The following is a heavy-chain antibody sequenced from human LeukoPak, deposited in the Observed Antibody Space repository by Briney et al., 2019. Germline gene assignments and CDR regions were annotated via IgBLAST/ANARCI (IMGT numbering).Heavy chain of an antibody. Sequence: ASVKVSCKASGGTFSSYAISWVRQAPGQGLEWMGGIIPIFGTANYAQKFQGRVTITADKSTSTAYMELSSLRSEDTAVYYCARQGFGSSYFDYWGQGTLVTVSS. J-gene: IGHJ4*02. CDR2: IIPIFGTA. D-gene: IGHD3-16*01. CDR3: ARQGFGSSYFDY. CDR1: GGTFSSYA. V-gene: IGHV1-69*06.